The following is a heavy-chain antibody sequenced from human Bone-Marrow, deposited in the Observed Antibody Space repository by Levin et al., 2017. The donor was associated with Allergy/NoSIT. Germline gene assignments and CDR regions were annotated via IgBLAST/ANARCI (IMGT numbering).Heavy chain of an antibody. CDR3: ARDPGTRGWWWKFDS. V-gene: IGHV3-33*01. Sequence: GGSLRLSCAASGFTFSSYGMHWVRQSPGKGLEWVAVIWNDGSTKYYSDSVKGRFVISRDVSTNTLSLQMTGLRPEDTGVYYCARDPGTRGWWWKFDSWGQGTLVTVFS. D-gene: IGHD2-21*01. J-gene: IGHJ4*02. CDR1: GFTFSSYG. CDR2: IWNDGSTK.